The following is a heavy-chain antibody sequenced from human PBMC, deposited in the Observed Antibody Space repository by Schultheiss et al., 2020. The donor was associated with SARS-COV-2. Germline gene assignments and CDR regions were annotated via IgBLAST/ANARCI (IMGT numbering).Heavy chain of an antibody. CDR3: AKDSLVGATDY. V-gene: IGHV3-21*05. D-gene: IGHD1-26*01. CDR1: GFTFSGYD. Sequence: GESLKISCATSGFTFSGYDMHGVRQAPGKGLEWVSYISSSSSYIYYADSVKGRFTISRDNAKNSLYLQMNSLRAEDTAVYYCAKDSLVGATDYWGQGTLVTVSS. J-gene: IGHJ4*02. CDR2: ISSSSSYI.